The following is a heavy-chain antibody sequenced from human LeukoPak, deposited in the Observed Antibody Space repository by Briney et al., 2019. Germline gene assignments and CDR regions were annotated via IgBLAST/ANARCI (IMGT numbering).Heavy chain of an antibody. V-gene: IGHV4-34*01. J-gene: IGHJ4*02. CDR2: INHSGST. CDR1: GGSFSGYY. D-gene: IGHD3-10*01. CDR3: AKGYGSGAD. Sequence: SETLSLTCAVYGGSFSGYYWSWIRQPPGKGLEWIGEINHSGSTNYNPSLKSRVTISVDTSKNQFSLKLSSVTAADTAVYYCAKGYGSGADWGQGTLVTVSS.